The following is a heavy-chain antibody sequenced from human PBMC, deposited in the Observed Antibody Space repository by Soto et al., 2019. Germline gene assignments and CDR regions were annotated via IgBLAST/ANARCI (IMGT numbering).Heavy chain of an antibody. D-gene: IGHD6-13*01. Sequence: PSQTLSLTCAISGDSVSSNSAAWNWIRQSPSRGLEWLGRTYYRSKWYNDYAVFVKSRITINPDTSKNQFSLQLNSVTPEDTAVYYCARDWYSSSWYFKSAPWFDPWGQGTLVTVSS. V-gene: IGHV6-1*01. CDR2: TYYRSKWYN. CDR3: ARDWYSSSWYFKSAPWFDP. J-gene: IGHJ5*02. CDR1: GDSVSSNSAA.